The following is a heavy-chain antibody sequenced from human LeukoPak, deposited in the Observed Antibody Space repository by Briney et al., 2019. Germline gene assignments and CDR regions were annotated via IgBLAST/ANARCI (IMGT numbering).Heavy chain of an antibody. V-gene: IGHV3-48*04. CDR2: ISSSSSTI. CDR1: GFTFSSYS. CDR3: ARDSVAGYNWFDP. J-gene: IGHJ5*02. D-gene: IGHD6-19*01. Sequence: GGSLRLSCAASGFTFSSYSLNWVRQAPGKGLEWVSYISSSSSTIYYADSVRGRFTISRDNAKNSLYLQMNSLRAEDTAVYYCARDSVAGYNWFDPWGQGTLVTVSS.